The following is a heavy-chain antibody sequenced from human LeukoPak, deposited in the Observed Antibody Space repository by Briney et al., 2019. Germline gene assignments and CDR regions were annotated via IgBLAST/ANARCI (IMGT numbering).Heavy chain of an antibody. D-gene: IGHD5-12*01. CDR3: ARESGYAVGDF. CDR2: IREDGSEK. Sequence: GGSLRLSCAVSGFTFSSYWMSWVRQAPGKGLEWVANIREDGSEKYYVDSVKGRFTISRDNAKNSLYLQMNNLRADDTAVYYCARESGYAVGDFWGQGTLVTVSS. CDR1: GFTFSSYW. V-gene: IGHV3-7*03. J-gene: IGHJ4*02.